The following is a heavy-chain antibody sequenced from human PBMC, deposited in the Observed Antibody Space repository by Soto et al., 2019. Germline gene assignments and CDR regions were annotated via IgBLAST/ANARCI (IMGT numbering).Heavy chain of an antibody. Sequence: SETLSLTCTVSGGSISSGGYYWSWIRQHPGKGLEWIGYINHNRNTYYNPSLKSRVTMSVDTSMNHFSLRLSSVTAADTAVYYCATALWERDDYWGQGIQVTVSS. CDR2: INHNRNT. D-gene: IGHD3-16*01. CDR3: ATALWERDDY. J-gene: IGHJ4*02. CDR1: GGSISSGGYY. V-gene: IGHV4-31*03.